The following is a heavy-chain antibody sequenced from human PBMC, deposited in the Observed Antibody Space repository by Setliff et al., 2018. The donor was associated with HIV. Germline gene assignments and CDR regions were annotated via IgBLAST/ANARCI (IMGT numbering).Heavy chain of an antibody. Sequence: SETLSLTCTVSDDSISSYYWSWIRQPPGKGLEWIGYIYYTGTTKYNPSLKSRVTISIDTSKNQFSLKLTSVTAADTAVYYCARHRIVKAYYYYMDVWGKGTTVTVSS. CDR2: IYYTGTT. CDR1: DDSISSYY. CDR3: ARHRIVKAYYYYMDV. D-gene: IGHD3-16*02. J-gene: IGHJ6*03. V-gene: IGHV4-59*01.